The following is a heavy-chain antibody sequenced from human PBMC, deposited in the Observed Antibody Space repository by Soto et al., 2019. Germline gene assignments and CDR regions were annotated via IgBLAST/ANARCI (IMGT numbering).Heavy chain of an antibody. CDR3: ARGNWNYYYGFDV. CDR2: IKPDGSEQ. V-gene: IGHV3-7*01. Sequence: GGSLKLSCAASEFTFDKYYKTGVRPPPGKGPEWVANIKPDGSEQYHVDSVKGRFTISRDNANNSLYLQMNSLRAEDTALKFCARGNWNYYYGFDVLGKGTTVTVLS. J-gene: IGHJ6*04. D-gene: IGHD1-20*01. CDR1: EFTFDKYY.